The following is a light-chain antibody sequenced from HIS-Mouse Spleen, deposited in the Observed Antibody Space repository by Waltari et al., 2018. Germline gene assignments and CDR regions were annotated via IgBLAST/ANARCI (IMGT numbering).Light chain of an antibody. Sequence: DIQMTQSPSTLSASVGARFTITCRASQSISSWLAWYQQKPGKAPKLLIYKASSLESGVPSRFSGSGSGTEFTLTISSLQPDDFATYYCQQYNSYWTFGQGTKVEIK. J-gene: IGKJ1*01. CDR3: QQYNSYWT. CDR2: KAS. V-gene: IGKV1-5*03. CDR1: QSISSW.